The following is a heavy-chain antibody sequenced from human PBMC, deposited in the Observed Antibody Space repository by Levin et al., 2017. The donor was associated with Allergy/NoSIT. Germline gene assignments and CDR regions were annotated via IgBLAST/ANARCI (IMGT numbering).Heavy chain of an antibody. J-gene: IGHJ3*02. V-gene: IGHV3-72*01. CDR1: GFTFSDHY. CDR3: ARDRFTVGTAIADHSFDI. D-gene: IGHD2-21*02. CDR2: IRNKLNSYTT. Sequence: SCAASGFTFSDHYMDWVRQAPGKGLEWVGRIRNKLNSYTTEYAASVKGRFTISRDDSKNSLYLQMNNLKTEDAAMYYCARDRFTVGTAIADHSFDIWGQGTMVTVSS.